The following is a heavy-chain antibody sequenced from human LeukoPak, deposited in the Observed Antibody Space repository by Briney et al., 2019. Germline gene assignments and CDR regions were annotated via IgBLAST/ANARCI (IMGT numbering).Heavy chain of an antibody. J-gene: IGHJ4*02. D-gene: IGHD1-26*01. CDR3: ARSTYSGSYYVGY. V-gene: IGHV1-2*02. CDR2: INPNSGGT. CDR1: GYTLTELS. Sequence: ASVKVSCKVSGYTLTELSMHWVRQAPGKGLGWMGWINPNSGGTNYAQKFQGRVTMTRDTSISTAYMELSRLRSDDTAVYYCARSTYSGSYYVGYWGQGTLVTVSS.